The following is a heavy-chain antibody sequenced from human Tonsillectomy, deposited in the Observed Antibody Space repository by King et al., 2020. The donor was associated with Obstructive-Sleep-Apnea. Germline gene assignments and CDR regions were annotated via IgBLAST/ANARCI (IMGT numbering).Heavy chain of an antibody. CDR3: AKDSLISPHSSNWYGVSGMDV. V-gene: IGHV3-9*01. D-gene: IGHD6-13*01. CDR1: GFTFDDYA. J-gene: IGHJ6*02. CDR2: IRWNIGNI. Sequence: VQLVESGGGLVQPGRSLRLSCAASGFTFDDYAMHWVRQPPGKGLEWVSGIRWNIGNIGYADSVKGRFTISRDNAKNSLYLQMNSLRSEDTALYYCAKDSLISPHSSNWYGVSGMDVWGQGTAVTVSS.